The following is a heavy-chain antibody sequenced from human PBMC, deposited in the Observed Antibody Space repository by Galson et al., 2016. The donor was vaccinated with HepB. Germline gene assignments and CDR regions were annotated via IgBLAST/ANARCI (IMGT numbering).Heavy chain of an antibody. CDR2: IAFDGSHK. CDR3: ARDGDDFWSGYPGGYNWFDS. J-gene: IGHJ5*01. CDR1: GFTFSSYA. Sequence: SLRLSCAASGFTFSSYAMHWVRQAPGKRLEWVAVIAFDGSHKNYADSVKGRFSISSDNSKNTLYLQMTSLRAEDTAVYYCARDGDDFWSGYPGGYNWFDSWGQGTLVTASS. V-gene: IGHV3-30*04. D-gene: IGHD3-3*01.